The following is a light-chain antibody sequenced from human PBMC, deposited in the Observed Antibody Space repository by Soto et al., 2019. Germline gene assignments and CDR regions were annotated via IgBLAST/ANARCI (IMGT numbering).Light chain of an antibody. CDR2: RNN. CDR1: SSNIGSNY. Sequence: QSVLTQPPSASGTPGQRVTISCSGSSSNIGSNYVYWYQQLPGTAPQLLIYRNNQRPSGVPDRFSGSKSGTSASLAISGLRSEDEADYYCAAWDDSLSGPWVFGGGTKVTVL. CDR3: AAWDDSLSGPWV. J-gene: IGLJ3*02. V-gene: IGLV1-47*01.